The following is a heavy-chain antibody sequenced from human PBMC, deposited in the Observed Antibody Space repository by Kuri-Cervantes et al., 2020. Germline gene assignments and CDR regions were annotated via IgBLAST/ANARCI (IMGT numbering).Heavy chain of an antibody. V-gene: IGHV3-38-3*01. Sequence: GESLKISCAASGFTVSSNEMSWVRQAPGKGLEWVSSISGGSTYYADSRKGRFTISRDNAKNSLYLQMNSLRAEDTAVYYCARDHAYYDFWSGPLGYYYYYMDVWGKGTTVTVSS. CDR1: GFTVSSNE. CDR3: ARDHAYYDFWSGPLGYYYYYMDV. CDR2: ISGGST. D-gene: IGHD3-3*01. J-gene: IGHJ6*03.